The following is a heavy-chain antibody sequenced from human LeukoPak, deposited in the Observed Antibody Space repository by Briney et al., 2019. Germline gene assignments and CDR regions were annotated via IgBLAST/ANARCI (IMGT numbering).Heavy chain of an antibody. V-gene: IGHV4-34*01. Sequence: SETLSLTCAVYGGSFSGYYWSWIRQPPGKGLEWIGEINHSGSTNYNPSLKSRVTISVGTSKNQFSLKLSSVTAADTAVYYCARTKGTYYYDSSGGFIYYFDYWGQGTLVTVSS. J-gene: IGHJ4*02. CDR1: GGSFSGYY. D-gene: IGHD3-22*01. CDR3: ARTKGTYYYDSSGGFIYYFDY. CDR2: INHSGST.